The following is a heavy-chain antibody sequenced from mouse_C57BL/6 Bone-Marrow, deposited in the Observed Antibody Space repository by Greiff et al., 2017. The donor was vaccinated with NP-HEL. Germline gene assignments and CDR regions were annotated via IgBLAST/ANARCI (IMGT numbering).Heavy chain of an antibody. D-gene: IGHD1-1*01. CDR2: IYPRSGNT. CDR1: GYTFTSYG. CDR3: ARWGLLRIAY. Sequence: QVHVKQSGAELARPGASVKLSCKASGYTFTSYGISWVKQRTGQGLEWIGEIYPRSGNTYYNEKFKGKATLTADKSSSTAYMELRILTSEDSAVYFCARWGLLRIAYWGQGTLVTVSA. V-gene: IGHV1-81*01. J-gene: IGHJ3*01.